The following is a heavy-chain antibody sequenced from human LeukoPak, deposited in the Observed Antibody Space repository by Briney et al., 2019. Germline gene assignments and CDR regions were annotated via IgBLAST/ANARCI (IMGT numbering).Heavy chain of an antibody. J-gene: IGHJ4*02. CDR1: GFTFSSYA. Sequence: PGGSLRHSCVASGFTFSSYAMHWVRQTPGKGLEYVSGINSNGGSTHYANSVKGRFTISRDNSKHTLYLQMGSLRTEDMAVYYCARVKYSSSWYETRDYWGQGTLVTVSS. V-gene: IGHV3-64*01. D-gene: IGHD6-13*01. CDR3: ARVKYSSSWYETRDY. CDR2: INSNGGST.